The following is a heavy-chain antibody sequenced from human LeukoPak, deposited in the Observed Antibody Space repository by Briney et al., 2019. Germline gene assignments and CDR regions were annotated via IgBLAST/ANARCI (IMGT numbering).Heavy chain of an antibody. V-gene: IGHV3-48*03. CDR3: AKMDGWYTRLGDY. J-gene: IGHJ4*02. Sequence: GGSLRLSCAASGFTFSSYEMNWVRQAPGKGLEWVSYISSSGSTIYYADSVKGRFTISRDNAKNSLYLQMNSLRAEDTAVYYCAKMDGWYTRLGDYWGQGTLVTVSS. CDR1: GFTFSSYE. D-gene: IGHD6-19*01. CDR2: ISSSGSTI.